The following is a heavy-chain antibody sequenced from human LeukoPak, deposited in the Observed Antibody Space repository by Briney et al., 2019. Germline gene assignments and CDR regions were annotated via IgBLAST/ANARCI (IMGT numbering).Heavy chain of an antibody. V-gene: IGHV4-31*03. CDR1: GGSISSGGYY. CDR3: ARDRFLSGTVHNDAFDI. CDR2: IYYSGST. Sequence: PSETLSLTCTVSGGSISSGGYYWSWIRQHPGKGLEWIGYIYYSGSTYYNPSLKSRVTISVDTSKNQFSLKLSSVTAADTAVYYCARDRFLSGTVHNDAFDIWGQGTMVTVSS. D-gene: IGHD1-1*01. J-gene: IGHJ3*02.